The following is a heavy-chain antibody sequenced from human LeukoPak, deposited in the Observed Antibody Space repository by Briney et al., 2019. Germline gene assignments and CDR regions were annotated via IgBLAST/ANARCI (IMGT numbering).Heavy chain of an antibody. CDR3: ARANYDSSGYYPGFFDC. D-gene: IGHD3-22*01. CDR1: GGSFSGYY. CDR2: INHSGST. V-gene: IGHV4-34*01. J-gene: IGHJ4*02. Sequence: PSETLSLTCAVYGGSFSGYYWSWIRQPPGKGLEWIGEINHSGSTNYNPSLKSRVTISVDTSKNQFSLKLSSVTAADTAVYYCARANYDSSGYYPGFFDCWGQGTLVTVSS.